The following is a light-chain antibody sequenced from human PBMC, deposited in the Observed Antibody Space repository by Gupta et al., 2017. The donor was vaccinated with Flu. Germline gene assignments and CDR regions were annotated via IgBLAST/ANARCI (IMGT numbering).Light chain of an antibody. CDR2: SAF. Sequence: PSSLSASVGDRVTITCRASQDVRNYLAWFQQRPGRAPKSLIYSAFSLYPGVPSKFSGNGSGTDFTLTISSLQPEDFATYYCQQYDSYPRTFGGGTRVEIK. J-gene: IGKJ4*01. V-gene: IGKV1-16*02. CDR1: QDVRNY. CDR3: QQYDSYPRT.